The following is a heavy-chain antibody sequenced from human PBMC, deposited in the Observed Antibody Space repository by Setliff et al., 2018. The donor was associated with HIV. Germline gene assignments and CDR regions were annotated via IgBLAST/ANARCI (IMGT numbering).Heavy chain of an antibody. CDR2: IYYSGIT. Sequence: PSETLSLTCNVSGGSINTGGYYWSWIRQHPGKGLEWIGYIYYSGITNYSPSLKSRVTLLVDTSKNQFSLRLSSVTAADTAVYFCARGDYDSGGYYFDKWGQGALVTVSS. V-gene: IGHV4-61*08. CDR3: ARGDYDSGGYYFDK. CDR1: GGSINTGGYY. D-gene: IGHD3-22*01. J-gene: IGHJ4*02.